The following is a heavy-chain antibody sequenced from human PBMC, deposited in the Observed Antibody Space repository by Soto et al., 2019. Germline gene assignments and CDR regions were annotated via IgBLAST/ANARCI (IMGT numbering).Heavy chain of an antibody. V-gene: IGHV1-69*01. J-gene: IGHJ4*02. Sequence: QVQLVQSGAVVKEPGSSVKVSCKASGGGNLRDYRTTWVRRAPGQGLEWMGGIIPKLGSANYAQNFQGRVTVTADESTNTVYMELRSLRSDDTAVYYCARGGDGYTFGAVYWGQGTPVTVSS. CDR1: GGGNLRDYR. D-gene: IGHD2-21*01. CDR3: ARGGDGYTFGAVY. CDR2: IIPKLGSA.